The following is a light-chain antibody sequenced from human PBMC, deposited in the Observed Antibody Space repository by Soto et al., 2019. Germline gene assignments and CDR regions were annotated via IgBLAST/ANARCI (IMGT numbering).Light chain of an antibody. J-gene: IGLJ1*01. CDR1: SSDVGGYNF. V-gene: IGLV2-14*03. CDR3: SSYTTSSTLV. CDR2: KVT. Sequence: QSALTQPASVSGSPGQSITISCTGTSSDVGGYNFVSWYQQHPGKAPKLMIFKVTSRPSGVSNRFSGSKSGNTASLTISGLQPEDEADYYCSSYTTSSTLVFGTGTKLTVL.